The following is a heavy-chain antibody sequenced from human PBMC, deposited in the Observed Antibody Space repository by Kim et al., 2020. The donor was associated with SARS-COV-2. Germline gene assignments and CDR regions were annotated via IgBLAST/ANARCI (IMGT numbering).Heavy chain of an antibody. J-gene: IGHJ5*02. CDR1: ESTFSIYA. V-gene: IGHV3-23*01. Sequence: GGSLRLSCAAAESTFSIYAMTWVRQAPEKGLEWVASISGNGTNTYYADSVKGRFTISRDNSKNTLYLQMNSLRAEDTAMYYCARVPAIGVTEARFDPWG. CDR2: ISGNGTNT. D-gene: IGHD4-4*01. CDR3: ARVPAIGVTEARFDP.